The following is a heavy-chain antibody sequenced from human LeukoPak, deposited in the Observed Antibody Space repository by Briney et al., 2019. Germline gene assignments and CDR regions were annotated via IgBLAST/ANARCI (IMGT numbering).Heavy chain of an antibody. J-gene: IGHJ4*01. CDR3: AITAVQANTPFYFAL. CDR2: ISASSSNT. V-gene: IGHV3-48*01. D-gene: IGHD1-26*01. CDR1: GFSFASYG. Sequence: PGGSLRLFCSASGFSFASYGMNWVGQVPGSGLKWVAYISASSSNTFYADSVKGRFTISRDDADNFLHLQMNSLSAEDTAVYYCAITAVQANTPFYFALWGHGALVTVSS.